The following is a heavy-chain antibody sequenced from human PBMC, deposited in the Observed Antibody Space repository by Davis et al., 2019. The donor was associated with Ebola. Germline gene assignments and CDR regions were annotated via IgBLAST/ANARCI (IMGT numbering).Heavy chain of an antibody. D-gene: IGHD5-12*01. CDR1: GYTFTSYG. Sequence: ASVKVSCKASGYTFTSYGITWVRQAPGQGLEWMGIINPSGGSTSYAQKFQGRVTMTRDTSTSTVYMELSSLRSEDTAVYYCARIVATYGAYYYYGMDVWGQGTTVTVSS. V-gene: IGHV1-46*03. J-gene: IGHJ6*02. CDR3: ARIVATYGAYYYYGMDV. CDR2: INPSGGST.